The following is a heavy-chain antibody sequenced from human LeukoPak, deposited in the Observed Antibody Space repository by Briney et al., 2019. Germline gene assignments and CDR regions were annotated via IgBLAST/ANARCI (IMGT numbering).Heavy chain of an antibody. J-gene: IGHJ4*02. CDR1: GFTFSSYA. CDR3: TADIKGSY. CDR2: ISGSGGST. V-gene: IGHV3-23*01. Sequence: PGGSLRLSCAASGFTFSSYAMNWVRQAPGKGLEWVSGISGSGGSTYYADSVKGRFTTSRDNSKNTLYLQMNSLRAEDTAVYYCTADIKGSYWGQGTLVTVSS.